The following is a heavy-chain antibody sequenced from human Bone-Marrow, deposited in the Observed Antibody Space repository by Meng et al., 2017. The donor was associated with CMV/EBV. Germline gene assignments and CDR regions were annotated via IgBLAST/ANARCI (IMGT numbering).Heavy chain of an antibody. J-gene: IGHJ4*02. D-gene: IGHD3-10*01. V-gene: IGHV3-11*01. CDR2: ISSSGSTI. CDR3: ARDSAGGFDY. CDR1: GFTFSDYY. Sequence: GESLKISCAASGFTFSDYYMSWIRQAPGRGLEWVSYISSSGSTIYYADSVKGRFTISRDNAKNSLYLQMNSLRAEDTAVYYCARDSAGGFDYWGQGTLVTVSS.